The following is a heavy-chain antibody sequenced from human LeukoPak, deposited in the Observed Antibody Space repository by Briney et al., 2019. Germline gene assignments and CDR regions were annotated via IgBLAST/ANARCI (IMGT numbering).Heavy chain of an antibody. CDR3: ARTPVRGVIPGYYYYYMDV. J-gene: IGHJ6*03. CDR2: TYYRSKWYN. D-gene: IGHD3-10*01. Sequence: SQTLSLTCAISGDSVSSSSAAWNWIRQSPSRGLEWLGRTYYRSKWYNDYAVSVKSRITINPDTSKNQFSLQLNSVTPEDTAVYYCARTPVRGVIPGYYYYYMDVWGKGTTVTVSS. CDR1: GDSVSSSSAA. V-gene: IGHV6-1*01.